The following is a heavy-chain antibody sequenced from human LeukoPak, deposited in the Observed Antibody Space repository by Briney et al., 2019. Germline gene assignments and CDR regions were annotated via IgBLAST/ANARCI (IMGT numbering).Heavy chain of an antibody. V-gene: IGHV3-30-3*01. D-gene: IGHD2-2*01. CDR1: GFTFSSYA. CDR2: ISYDGSNK. J-gene: IGHJ6*02. Sequence: GGSLRLSCAASGFTFSSYAMNWVRQAPGKGLEWVAVISYDGSNKYYADSVKGRFTISRDNSKNTLYLQMNSLRAEDTAVYYCAGSSTSCYLSCYYYGMDVWGQGTTVTVSS. CDR3: AGSSTSCYLSCYYYGMDV.